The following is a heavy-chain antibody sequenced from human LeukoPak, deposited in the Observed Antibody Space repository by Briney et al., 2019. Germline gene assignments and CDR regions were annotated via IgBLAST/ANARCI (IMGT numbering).Heavy chain of an antibody. CDR2: IYDDGSRT. CDR1: GFTFSSHR. J-gene: IGHJ4*02. CDR3: ARGHSSGYYTDY. D-gene: IGHD6-19*01. Sequence: GGSLRLSCAVSGFTFSSHRMHWVRQAPGKGLVWVSRIYDDGSRTNYADSVKGRLTISRDNAKNTLYLQVNSLRAEDTAVYYCARGHSSGYYTDYWGQGILVTVSS. V-gene: IGHV3-74*01.